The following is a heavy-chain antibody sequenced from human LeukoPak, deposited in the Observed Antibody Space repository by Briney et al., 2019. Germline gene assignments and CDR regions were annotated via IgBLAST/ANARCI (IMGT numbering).Heavy chain of an antibody. CDR2: IYYSGST. V-gene: IGHV4-39*01. D-gene: IGHD3-3*01. CDR1: GGSISSSSYY. Sequence: PSQTLSLTCTVSGGSISSSSYYWSWIRQPPGKGLEWIGSIYYSGSTYYNPSLKSRVTISVDTSKNQFSLKLSSVAAADTAVYYCARHHNDFWSGYHLTYFDYWGQGTLVTVSS. J-gene: IGHJ4*02. CDR3: ARHHNDFWSGYHLTYFDY.